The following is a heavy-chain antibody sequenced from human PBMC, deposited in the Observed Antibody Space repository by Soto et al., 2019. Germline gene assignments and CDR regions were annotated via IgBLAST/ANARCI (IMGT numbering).Heavy chain of an antibody. D-gene: IGHD7-27*01. J-gene: IGHJ5*02. CDR2: IYPASGVT. CDR3: ARVAPGRRNWFDP. V-gene: IGHV1-2*02. CDR1: GYTFTAYY. Sequence: ASVKVSCKASGYTFTAYYMHWVRQAPGQGLEWMGWIYPASGVTNSAQKFRGRVTMTRDTSNRTAYMELSRLTSDDTAIYFCARVAPGRRNWFDPWGPGTLVTV.